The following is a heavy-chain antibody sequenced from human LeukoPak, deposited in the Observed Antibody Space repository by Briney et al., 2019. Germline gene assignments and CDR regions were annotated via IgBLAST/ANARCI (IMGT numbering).Heavy chain of an antibody. V-gene: IGHV3-30-3*01. Sequence: GGSLRLSCAASGFTFSSYAMHWVRQAPGKGLEWVAVISYDGSNKYYADSVKGRFTISRDNSKNTLYLQMNSLRAEDTAVYYCARGPPEPNLFDYWGQGTLVTVSS. CDR1: GFTFSSYA. CDR2: ISYDGSNK. J-gene: IGHJ4*02. CDR3: ARGPPEPNLFDY.